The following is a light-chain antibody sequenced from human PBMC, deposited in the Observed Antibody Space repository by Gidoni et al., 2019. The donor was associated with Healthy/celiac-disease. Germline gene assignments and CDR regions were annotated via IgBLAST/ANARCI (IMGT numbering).Light chain of an antibody. CDR1: SSNIGSNT. V-gene: IGLV1-44*01. J-gene: IGLJ2*01. CDR2: SNH. Sequence: SVLPQPPSASGTPGQRVTISCSGSSSNIGSNTVTWYQQLPGTAPKLLIYSNHQRPSGVPDRFSGSKSGTSASLAISGLQSEDEADYYCAAWDDSLNGVVFGGGTKLTVL. CDR3: AAWDDSLNGVV.